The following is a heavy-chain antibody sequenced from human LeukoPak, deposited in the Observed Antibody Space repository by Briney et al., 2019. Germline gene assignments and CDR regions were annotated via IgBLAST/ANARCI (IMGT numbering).Heavy chain of an antibody. J-gene: IGHJ4*02. V-gene: IGHV4-34*01. CDR1: GGSFSGYY. Sequence: SETLSLTCAVYGGSFSGYYWSWIRQPPGKGLEWIGEINHSGSTNYNPSLKSRVTISVDTSKNQFSLKLSSVTAADTAVYYCARSAGSGGSCYGYWGQGTLVTVSS. CDR3: ARSAGSGGSCYGY. D-gene: IGHD2-15*01. CDR2: INHSGST.